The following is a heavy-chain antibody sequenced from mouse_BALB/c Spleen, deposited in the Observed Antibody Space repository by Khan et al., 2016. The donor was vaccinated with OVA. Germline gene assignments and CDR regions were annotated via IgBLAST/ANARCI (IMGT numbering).Heavy chain of an antibody. D-gene: IGHD2-10*01. CDR1: GYTFTNYG. Sequence: QIQLVQSGPELKKPGETVKISCKASGYTFTNYGMNWVKQSPGKALKWMGWINTYTGEPTYADDFKGRFVFSLETSARTAYLQINNLKNEDTATYFCARPPYFSYTLDHWGQGTSVTVSS. V-gene: IGHV9-3-1*01. CDR3: ARPPYFSYTLDH. J-gene: IGHJ4*01. CDR2: INTYTGEP.